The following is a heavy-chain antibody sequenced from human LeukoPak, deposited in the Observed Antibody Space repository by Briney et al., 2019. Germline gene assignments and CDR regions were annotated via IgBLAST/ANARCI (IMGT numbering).Heavy chain of an antibody. CDR3: ARYFYDNSGYYPVFDY. D-gene: IGHD3-22*01. J-gene: IGHJ4*02. Sequence: PGGSLRLSCAASGFTFSDYYMSWIRQDPGKGLEWVSYISSSGSNTNYADSVKGRFTISRDNAKNSLYLQMNSLRAEDTAVYYCARYFYDNSGYYPVFDYWGQGALVTVSS. V-gene: IGHV3-11*03. CDR2: ISSSGSNT. CDR1: GFTFSDYY.